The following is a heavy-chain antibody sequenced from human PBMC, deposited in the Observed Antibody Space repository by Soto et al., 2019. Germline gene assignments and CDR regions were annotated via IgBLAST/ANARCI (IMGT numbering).Heavy chain of an antibody. CDR3: ARAMGVGFEWQQLDY. D-gene: IGHD6-13*01. Sequence: QVQLVESGGCVVQPGRSLRLSCAASGFTFSNYATHWVRQAPGKRLEWVAIIPYDGTKEYYADSVQGRFTISRDSSKNTLSLQMNSLRAEDTAMYFCARAMGVGFEWQQLDYWGQGTLVTVSS. V-gene: IGHV3-30-3*01. J-gene: IGHJ4*02. CDR2: IPYDGTKE. CDR1: GFTFSNYA.